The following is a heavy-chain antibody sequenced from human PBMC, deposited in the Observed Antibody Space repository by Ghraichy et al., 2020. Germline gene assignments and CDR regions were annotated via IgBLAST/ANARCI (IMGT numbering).Heavy chain of an antibody. CDR1: GFTFNNYA. Sequence: GGSLRLSCAASGFTFNNYAIRWVRQAPGTGLEWVSATTGSGDATYYSDSVKGRFTVTRDNSKNVLYLQMSSLRAEDTAVYYCARRAEAGAFFDFWGQGTLVTVSS. V-gene: IGHV3-23*01. CDR3: ARRAEAGAFFDF. CDR2: TTGSGDAT. J-gene: IGHJ4*02. D-gene: IGHD4/OR15-4a*01.